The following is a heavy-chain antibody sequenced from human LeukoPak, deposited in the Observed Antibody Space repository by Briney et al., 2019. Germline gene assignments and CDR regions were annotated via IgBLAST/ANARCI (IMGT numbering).Heavy chain of an antibody. J-gene: IGHJ4*02. CDR2: ISSSSSYI. Sequence: GALRLSCATSGFTFSSYSMNWVPQAPGKGLEWVSSISSSSSYIYYADSVKGRFTISRDNAKNSLYLQMNSLRAEDTAVYYCARDRDTAMVTSGFSDYWGQGTLVTVSS. CDR1: GFTFSSYS. V-gene: IGHV3-21*01. CDR3: ARDRDTAMVTSGFSDY. D-gene: IGHD5-18*01.